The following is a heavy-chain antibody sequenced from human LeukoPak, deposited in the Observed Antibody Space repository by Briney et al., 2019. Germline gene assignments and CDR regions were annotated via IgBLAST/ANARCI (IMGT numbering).Heavy chain of an antibody. D-gene: IGHD3-9*01. J-gene: IGHJ4*02. Sequence: SETLSLTCTVSGGSISSYYWSWIRQPPGKGLEWIGYIYYSGSTNYNPSLKSRVTISVDTSKNQFSLKLSSVTAADTAVYYCARGWLPYYYDILTGYPPLFDYWGQGTLVTVSS. CDR2: IYYSGST. CDR3: ARGWLPYYYDILTGYPPLFDY. CDR1: GGSISSYY. V-gene: IGHV4-59*01.